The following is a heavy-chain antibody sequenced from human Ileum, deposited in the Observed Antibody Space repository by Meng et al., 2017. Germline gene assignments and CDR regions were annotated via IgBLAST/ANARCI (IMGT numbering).Heavy chain of an antibody. J-gene: IGHJ4*02. CDR2: ICPDDSDT. V-gene: IGHV5-51*01. CDR1: GDRFTTYW. Sequence: KVSCKGSGDRFTTYWIGWARQTPGKGLEWMGIICPDDSDTQYSPTFQGQVTISADKSTNTAYLQWSSLKASDTAMYFCGGRARDTRYYGDFDWGQGTRVTVSS. CDR3: GGRARDTRYYGDFD. D-gene: IGHD2-21*01.